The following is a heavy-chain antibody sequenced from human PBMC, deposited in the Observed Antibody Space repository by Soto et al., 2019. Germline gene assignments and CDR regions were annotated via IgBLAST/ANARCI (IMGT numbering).Heavy chain of an antibody. V-gene: IGHV3-33*01. Sequence: GSLRLSCAASGFTFSRYGMHWVRQAPGKGLEWVAVIWYDGSNKYYADSVKGRFTISRDNSKNTLYLQMNSLRAEDTAVYYCATETRGANSIYAFDIWGQGTMVTVSS. CDR3: ATETRGANSIYAFDI. CDR2: IWYDGSNK. D-gene: IGHD1-7*01. J-gene: IGHJ3*02. CDR1: GFTFSRYG.